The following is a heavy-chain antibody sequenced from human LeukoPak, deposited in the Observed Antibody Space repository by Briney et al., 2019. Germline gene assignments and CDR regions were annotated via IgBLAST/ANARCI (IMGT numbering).Heavy chain of an antibody. CDR3: VGGDSREL. Sequence: KAGGSLRLSCAGSGFTFNTYTMKWVRQAPGKGLEGISCIGRSSVDKYYAASVRGRFTISRDNSKNSLYVEMSSLRAEDTAVYYCVGGDSRELWGQGTLVTVS. J-gene: IGHJ4*02. V-gene: IGHV3-21*01. CDR2: IGRSSVDK. CDR1: GFTFNTYT. D-gene: IGHD3-22*01.